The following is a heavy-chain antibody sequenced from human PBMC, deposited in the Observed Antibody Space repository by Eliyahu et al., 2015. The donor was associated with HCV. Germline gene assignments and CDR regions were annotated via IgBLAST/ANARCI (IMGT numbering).Heavy chain of an antibody. Sequence: QVQLVQSGAEVKKPGASVKVSCKASGYTFTGYYMHWVRQAPGQGLEWMGWINPNSGGTSISTAYMEVSRLRSDDTAVYYCARGIGYYYDSSGQYANDYWGQGTLVTVSS. J-gene: IGHJ4*02. CDR1: GYTFTGYY. V-gene: IGHV1-2*02. D-gene: IGHD3-22*01. CDR3: ARGIGYYYDSSGQYANDY. CDR2: INPNSGG.